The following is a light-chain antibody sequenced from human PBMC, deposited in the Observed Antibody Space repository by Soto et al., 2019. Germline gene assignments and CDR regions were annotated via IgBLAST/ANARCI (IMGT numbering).Light chain of an antibody. CDR1: QRISSY. CDR2: AAS. J-gene: IGKJ5*01. Sequence: IPITQSPTYLSASPGERVTLSCRASQRISSYLAWYQQKPGKAPKLLIYAASTLQSGVPSRFSGSGSGTDFTLTISCLQSEDFATYYCQQYYSYPPTFGQGTRLEIK. V-gene: IGKV1-8*01. CDR3: QQYYSYPPT.